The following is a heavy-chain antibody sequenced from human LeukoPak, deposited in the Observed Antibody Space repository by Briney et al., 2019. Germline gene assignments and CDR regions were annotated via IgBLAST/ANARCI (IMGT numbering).Heavy chain of an antibody. D-gene: IGHD2-2*01. Sequence: GGSLRLSCAASGFTFSSYAMHWVRQAPGKGLEWVAVISYDGSNKYYADSVKGRFTISRDNSKKTLYLQMNSLRAEDTAVYYCARDSPHIVVVPAAMPDAFDIWGQGTMVTVSS. J-gene: IGHJ3*02. CDR2: ISYDGSNK. CDR1: GFTFSSYA. CDR3: ARDSPHIVVVPAAMPDAFDI. V-gene: IGHV3-30-3*01.